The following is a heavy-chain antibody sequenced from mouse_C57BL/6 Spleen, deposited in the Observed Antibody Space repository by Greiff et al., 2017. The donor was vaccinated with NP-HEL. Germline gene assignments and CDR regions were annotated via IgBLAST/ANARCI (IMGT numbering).Heavy chain of an antibody. CDR1: GYTFTSSW. Sequence: VQLQQSGTVLSRPGASVTMSCKTSGYTFTSSWMHWVKQRPGQGLEWIEAIYPGNRATSYNLNFTGKAKLTAVTSASTAYMELSSLTNEDSAVYYCTRLLRAYYFDDWGQGTTRT. CDR2: IYPGNRAT. D-gene: IGHD1-1*01. V-gene: IGHV1-5*01. CDR3: TRLLRAYYFDD. J-gene: IGHJ2*01.